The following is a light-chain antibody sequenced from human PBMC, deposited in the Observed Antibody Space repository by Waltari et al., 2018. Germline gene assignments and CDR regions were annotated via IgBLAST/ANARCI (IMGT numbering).Light chain of an antibody. CDR1: QGISNY. CDR3: QKYNSAPLIT. V-gene: IGKV1-27*01. CDR2: AAS. J-gene: IGKJ5*01. Sequence: DIQMTQSPSSLSASVVDRVHITCRASQGISNYLAWYQQKPGKVPKLLIYAASTLQSGVPSRFSGSGSGTDFTLTISSLQPEDVATYYCQKYNSAPLITFGQGTRLEIK.